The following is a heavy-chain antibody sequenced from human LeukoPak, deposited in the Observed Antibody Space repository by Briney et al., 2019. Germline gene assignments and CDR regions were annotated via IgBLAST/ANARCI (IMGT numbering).Heavy chain of an antibody. V-gene: IGHV1-69*01. CDR1: GGTFSRYA. Sequence: SVKVSCKASGGTFSRYAISWVRQAPGQGLEWMGGIIPIFGTANYAQKFQGRVTITADESTSTAFMEMSSLRSEDTAVYYCARSPGGDPRGRLDHWGQGTLVTVSS. D-gene: IGHD3-16*01. CDR2: IIPIFGTA. J-gene: IGHJ4*02. CDR3: ARSPGGDPRGRLDH.